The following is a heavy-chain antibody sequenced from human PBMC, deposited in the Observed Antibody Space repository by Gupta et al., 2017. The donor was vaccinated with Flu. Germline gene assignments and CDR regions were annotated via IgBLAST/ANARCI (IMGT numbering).Heavy chain of an antibody. J-gene: IGHJ5*01. CDR3: ARXRRHSGSYYWFDS. Sequence: YYWGWLRQPPGQTLEWIGYVFDSGDTHYNPSLSSRVVISADTSRNRFSLNLTSVTTADXAXYYCARXRRHSGSYYWFDSWGQGTLVTVSS. D-gene: IGHD1-26*01. CDR1: YY. V-gene: IGHV4-61*07. CDR2: VFDSGDT.